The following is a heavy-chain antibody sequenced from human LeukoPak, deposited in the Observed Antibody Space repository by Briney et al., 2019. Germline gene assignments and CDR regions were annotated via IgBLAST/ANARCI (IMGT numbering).Heavy chain of an antibody. Sequence: ASVKVSCKASGYTFTSYDINWVRQATGQGLEGIGWMNPNSGYTGNAQKFQGRVTMSRDTSISTAYMELTRLRSEDTAVYYCARVVGAIDYWGQGTLVTVSS. CDR3: ARVVGAIDY. CDR2: MNPNSGYT. CDR1: GYTFTSYD. V-gene: IGHV1-8*01. J-gene: IGHJ4*02. D-gene: IGHD1-26*01.